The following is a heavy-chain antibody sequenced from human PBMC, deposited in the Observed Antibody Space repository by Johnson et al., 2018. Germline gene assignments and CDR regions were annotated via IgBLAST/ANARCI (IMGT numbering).Heavy chain of an antibody. J-gene: IGHJ6*01. CDR1: GFTFSRST. D-gene: IGHD3-3*02. CDR2: ISGNGDGL. Sequence: VQLVESGGGLVQPGGSLRLSCAASGFTFSRSTISWVRQAPGKGLEWVSAISGNGDGLFYADPVKGMFSCPRDNSEDPVYLHMNCLRAEDTAVYSGAKDIFSSLAIYYYYGLDVWGQGTTVTVSS. V-gene: IGHV3-23*04. CDR3: AKDIFSSLAIYYYYGLDV.